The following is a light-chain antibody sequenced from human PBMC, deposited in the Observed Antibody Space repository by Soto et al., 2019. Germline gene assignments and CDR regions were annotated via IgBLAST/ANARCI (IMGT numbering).Light chain of an antibody. V-gene: IGKV1-5*03. J-gene: IGKJ2*01. CDR2: QAS. Sequence: DIQMTQSPSTLSASVGDTVTITCRASQTISSWLAWYQQRPGKAPNLLIYQASRLESGLPSRFSGSASRTEFTLTISRLQPDDFANYYCQQYDRYPHTFGQGTKLEIK. CDR1: QTISSW. CDR3: QQYDRYPHT.